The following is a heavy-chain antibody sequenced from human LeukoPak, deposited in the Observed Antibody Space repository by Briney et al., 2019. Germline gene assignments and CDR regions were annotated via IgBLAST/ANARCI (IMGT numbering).Heavy chain of an antibody. V-gene: IGHV4-34*01. D-gene: IGHD3-10*01. J-gene: IGHJ5*02. CDR2: INHSGST. CDR1: GGSFSGYY. CDR3: ARDQQYYYGSGSYYHTWFDP. Sequence: SETLSLTCAVYGGSFSGYYWSWIRQPPGKGLEWIWEINHSGSTNYNPSLKSGVTISVDTSNNQFSLKRSSVAAADTAVYYCARDQQYYYGSGSYYHTWFDPWGQGTLVTVSS.